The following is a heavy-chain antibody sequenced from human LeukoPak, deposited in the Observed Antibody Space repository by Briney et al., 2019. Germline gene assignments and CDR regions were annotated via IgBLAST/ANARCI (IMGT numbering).Heavy chain of an antibody. V-gene: IGHV4-38-2*02. Sequence: SETLSLTCAVSGYSISTGYYWGWIRQPPGKGLEWIGNIWHSGGNYYNPSLKSRVTISLDTSKNQFSLRLTSVTAADTAVYHCARDPSSTGYYWGQGILVIVSS. J-gene: IGHJ4*02. CDR2: IWHSGGN. D-gene: IGHD4-17*01. CDR3: ARDPSSTGYY. CDR1: GYSISTGYY.